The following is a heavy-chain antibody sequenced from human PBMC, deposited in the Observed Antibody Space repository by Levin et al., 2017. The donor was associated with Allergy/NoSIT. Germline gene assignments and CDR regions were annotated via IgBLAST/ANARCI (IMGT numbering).Heavy chain of an antibody. CDR2: ITSGGDTM. V-gene: IGHV3-11*01. CDR3: ARGGPPGDSSFDH. CDR1: GFTFTDHH. J-gene: IGHJ4*02. D-gene: IGHD1-14*01. Sequence: LSLTCAASGFTFTDHHMSWTRQAPGKGLEWVGYITSGGDTMHYADSVKGRFTIPRDNAEQSVYLQMVSLRAEDTAVYYWARGGPPGDSSFDHWGQGTLVTVSS.